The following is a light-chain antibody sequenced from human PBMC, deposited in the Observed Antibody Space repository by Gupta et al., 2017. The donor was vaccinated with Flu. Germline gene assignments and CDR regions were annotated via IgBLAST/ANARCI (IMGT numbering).Light chain of an antibody. CDR1: QSISSY. CDR2: AAS. V-gene: IGKV1-39*01. J-gene: IGKJ2*01. Sequence: DIQMTQSPSSLSASVGDRVTITCRASQSISSYLNWYQQKPGRAPKLLIYAASSLQSGVPSRFSGSGSGTDFTLTISRLQPEDFAIYHCQQRDSTPWTFGQGTKLDIK. CDR3: QQRDSTPWT.